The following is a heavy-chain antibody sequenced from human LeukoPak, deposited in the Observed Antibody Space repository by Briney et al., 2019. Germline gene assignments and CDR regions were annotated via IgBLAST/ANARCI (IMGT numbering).Heavy chain of an antibody. CDR2: ISGSGGSR. D-gene: IGHD1-20*01. V-gene: IGHV3-23*01. CDR3: AARMGNNWNTLDY. Sequence: GGSLRLSCAASGFTFSSYALSWVRQAPGKGLEWVSAISGSGGSRYYADSVKGRFTISRDNSKNTLYPQMNSLRAEDTAVYYCAARMGNNWNTLDYWGQGTLVTVSS. J-gene: IGHJ4*02. CDR1: GFTFSSYA.